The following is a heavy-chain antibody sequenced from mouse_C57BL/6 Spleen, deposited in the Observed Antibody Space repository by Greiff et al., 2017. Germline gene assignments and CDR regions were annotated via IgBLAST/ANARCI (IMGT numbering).Heavy chain of an antibody. Sequence: EVQGVESGEGLVKPGGSLKLSCAASGFTFSSYAMSWVRQPPEKRLEWVAYISSGGDYIYYADTVKGRFTISRDNARNTLYLQMSSLKSEDTAMYYCTREELGRHYFDYWGQGTTLTVSS. V-gene: IGHV5-9-1*02. CDR2: ISSGGDYI. CDR1: GFTFSSYA. D-gene: IGHD4-1*01. CDR3: TREELGRHYFDY. J-gene: IGHJ2*01.